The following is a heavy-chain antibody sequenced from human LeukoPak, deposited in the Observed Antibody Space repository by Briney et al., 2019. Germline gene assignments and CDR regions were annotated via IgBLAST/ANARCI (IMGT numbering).Heavy chain of an antibody. J-gene: IGHJ3*02. D-gene: IGHD3-16*02. V-gene: IGHV1-46*01. CDR1: VYTFTIYY. CDR3: ASPGWGSYRDAFDI. Sequence: ASVKVSCNASVYTFTIYYMHEVLHAPGQGVEWMGVFNPSIGSTSYDQKFQGRVTMTRDMSTSTVYMELSSLRSEDTAVYYCASPGWGSYRDAFDIWGQGTMVTVSS. CDR2: FNPSIGST.